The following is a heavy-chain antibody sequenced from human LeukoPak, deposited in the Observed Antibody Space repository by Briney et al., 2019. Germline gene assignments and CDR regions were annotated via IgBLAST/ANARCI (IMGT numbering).Heavy chain of an antibody. CDR2: ISERGGST. CDR3: ARASWISTADAVW. Sequence: GGSLRLSCVVSGITLSNYGMSWVRQAPGKGLEWVSGISERGGSTNYADSVKGRFTLSRDDSRNTVYLQLNNLRVEDTAIYYCARASWISTADAVWWGQGTQVTVSS. D-gene: IGHD2-2*03. V-gene: IGHV3-23*01. J-gene: IGHJ4*02. CDR1: GITLSNYG.